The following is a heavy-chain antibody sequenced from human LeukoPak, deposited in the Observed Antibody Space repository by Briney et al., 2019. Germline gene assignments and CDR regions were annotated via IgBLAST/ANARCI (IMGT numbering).Heavy chain of an antibody. CDR1: GYTFTGYY. D-gene: IGHD5-24*01. J-gene: IGHJ4*02. CDR3: AREKGRDGYNLYDY. Sequence: ASVKVSCRASGYTFTGYYMHWVRQAPGQGLEWMGWINPNSGGTNYAQKFQGRVTTTRDTSISTAYMELSRLRSDDTAVYYCAREKGRDGYNLYDYWGQGTLVTVSS. CDR2: INPNSGGT. V-gene: IGHV1-2*02.